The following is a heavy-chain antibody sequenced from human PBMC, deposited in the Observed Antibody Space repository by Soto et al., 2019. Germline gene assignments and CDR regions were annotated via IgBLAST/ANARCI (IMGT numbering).Heavy chain of an antibody. Sequence: ASVKVSCKASGYTLIMYYIHWMRQAPGQGLEWMGIINPSGGSTTYAQKFQGRVTMTRDTSTSTAYMELRSLRSDDTAVYYCAGGDYYDSSGYKGYYYYGMDVWG. CDR1: GYTLIMYY. V-gene: IGHV1-46*01. J-gene: IGHJ6*02. CDR3: AGGDYYDSSGYKGYYYYGMDV. CDR2: INPSGGST. D-gene: IGHD3-22*01.